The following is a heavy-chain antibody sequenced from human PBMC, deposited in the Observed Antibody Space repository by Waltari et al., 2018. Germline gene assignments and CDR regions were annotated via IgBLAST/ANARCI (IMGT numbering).Heavy chain of an antibody. V-gene: IGHV1-8*01. Sequence: QVQLVQSGAEVKKPGASVKVSCKASGYTFTSYDINWVRQATGQGLEWMGWMNPHRGNTGYGQKFPGRGTTTRNTALSTPCMWPISLGTEETAVYYCARGKYDVWSGYYLPVNYYYYGMDVCGQGTTVTVAS. CDR2: MNPHRGNT. D-gene: IGHD3-3*01. CDR1: GYTFTSYD. J-gene: IGHJ6*02. CDR3: ARGKYDVWSGYYLPVNYYYYGMDV.